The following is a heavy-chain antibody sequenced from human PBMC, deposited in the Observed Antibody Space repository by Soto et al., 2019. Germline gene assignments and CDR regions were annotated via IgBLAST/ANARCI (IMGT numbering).Heavy chain of an antibody. J-gene: IGHJ3*02. CDR2: ISSSSSYI. D-gene: IGHD2-15*01. Sequence: VQLVESGGGLVKPGGSLRLSCATSGFTFSSYSMNWVRQAPGKGLEWVSSISSSSSYIYYGDSVRGRFTISRDNAKNSLSLQMNSLSAEDTAVYYCARDVGYCSGGSCYALYAFDIWGQGTMVTVSS. V-gene: IGHV3-21*01. CDR1: GFTFSSYS. CDR3: ARDVGYCSGGSCYALYAFDI.